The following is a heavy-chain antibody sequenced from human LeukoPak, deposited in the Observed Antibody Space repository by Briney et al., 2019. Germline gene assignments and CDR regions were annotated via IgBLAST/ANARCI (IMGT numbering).Heavy chain of an antibody. D-gene: IGHD4-17*01. Sequence: SETLSPTCTVSGGSISSRDNYWGWFRQPPGKGLEWIGSIYYSGNTYYNPSLESRVTISVDTSKNQFSLKVSSATAADTAVYYCARQDTLTHYYVMDVWGQGTTVTVSS. J-gene: IGHJ6*02. V-gene: IGHV4-39*01. CDR1: GGSISSRDNY. CDR2: IYYSGNT. CDR3: ARQDTLTHYYVMDV.